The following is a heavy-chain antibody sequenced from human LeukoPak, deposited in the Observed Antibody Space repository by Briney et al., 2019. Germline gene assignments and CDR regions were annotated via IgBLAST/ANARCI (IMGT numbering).Heavy chain of an antibody. CDR3: SRESGAFTPFGY. J-gene: IGHJ4*02. Sequence: SGTLSLTCGVSGGSISSTNWWSWVRQPPGQGLEWIGEISLSGVTNYNPSLKSRVTMSLDRSKNHLSLTLTSVTAADTAVYYCSRESGAFTPFGYWGQGTLVTVSS. D-gene: IGHD1-26*01. V-gene: IGHV4-4*02. CDR1: GGSISSTNW. CDR2: ISLSGVT.